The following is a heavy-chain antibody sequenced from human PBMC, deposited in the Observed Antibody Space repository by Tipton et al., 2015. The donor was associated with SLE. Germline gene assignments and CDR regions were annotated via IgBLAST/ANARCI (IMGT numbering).Heavy chain of an antibody. CDR3: ARDTARFSAYSGMDV. Sequence: SLRLSCAASGFIFHLYALHWVRQAPGKGLEWVSLVSWDGYTTKYADSVKGRFTISRDNSKNSLYLQMNSLRAEDTALYYCARDTARFSAYSGMDVRGPGTTVTVSS. D-gene: IGHD3-10*01. J-gene: IGHJ6*02. V-gene: IGHV3-43D*04. CDR1: GFIFHLYA. CDR2: VSWDGYTT.